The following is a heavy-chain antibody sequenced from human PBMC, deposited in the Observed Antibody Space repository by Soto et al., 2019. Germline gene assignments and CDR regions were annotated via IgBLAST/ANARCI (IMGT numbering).Heavy chain of an antibody. J-gene: IGHJ5*02. Sequence: QVQLQQWGAGLLKPSETLSLTCAVYGGSFSGYYWSWIRQPPGKGLEWIGEINHSGSTNYNPSLKDRVTISVDTSKNQFSLKLSSVTAADTAVYYCARILPLNYYDSSGYYGYRRNWFDPWGQGTLVTVSS. V-gene: IGHV4-34*01. D-gene: IGHD3-22*01. CDR3: ARILPLNYYDSSGYYGYRRNWFDP. CDR1: GGSFSGYY. CDR2: INHSGST.